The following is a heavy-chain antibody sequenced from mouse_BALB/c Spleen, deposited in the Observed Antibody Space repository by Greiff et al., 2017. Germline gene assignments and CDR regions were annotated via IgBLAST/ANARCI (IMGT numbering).Heavy chain of an antibody. Sequence: EVKLVESGGGLVKPGGSLKLSCAASGFTFSSYAMSWVRQTPEKRLEWVASISSGGSTYYPDSVKGRFTISRDNARNILYLQMSSLRSEDTAMYYCARVYYGYWYFDVWGAGTTVTVSS. D-gene: IGHD1-1*01. CDR2: ISSGGST. J-gene: IGHJ1*01. V-gene: IGHV5-6-5*01. CDR3: ARVYYGYWYFDV. CDR1: GFTFSSYA.